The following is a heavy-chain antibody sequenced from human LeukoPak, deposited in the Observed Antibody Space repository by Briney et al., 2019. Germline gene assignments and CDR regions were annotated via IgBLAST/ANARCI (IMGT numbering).Heavy chain of an antibody. J-gene: IGHJ5*02. CDR3: ATTRDSGSGYS. CDR1: GGSISSNTYY. D-gene: IGHD6-13*01. V-gene: IGHV4-61*03. Sequence: SETLSLTCTVSGGSISSNTYYWSWIRQSPGKGLEWIGSIYDSGTNYNPSLRSRVTMSVDTSKNHFSLSLSSVTAADTAIYYCATTRDSGSGYSWGQGTLVTVSS. CDR2: IYDSGT.